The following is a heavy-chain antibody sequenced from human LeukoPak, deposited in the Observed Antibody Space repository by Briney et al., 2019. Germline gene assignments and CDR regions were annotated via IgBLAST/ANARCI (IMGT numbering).Heavy chain of an antibody. CDR3: ARVWVYSGHDGGDY. Sequence: ASVKVSCKASGYTFTGYYMHWVRQAPGQGLEWMGWINPNSGGTNYAQKFQGRVTMTRDTSISTAYMELSRLRSDDTAVYYCARVWVYSGHDGGDYWGQGTLVTVSS. D-gene: IGHD5-12*01. V-gene: IGHV1-2*02. CDR1: GYTFTGYY. CDR2: INPNSGGT. J-gene: IGHJ4*02.